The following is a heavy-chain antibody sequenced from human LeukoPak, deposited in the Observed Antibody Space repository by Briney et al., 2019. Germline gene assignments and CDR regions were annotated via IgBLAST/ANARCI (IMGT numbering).Heavy chain of an antibody. CDR2: ISYDGSNK. V-gene: IGHV3-30*04. CDR3: ARAIMVRGVRLFDY. D-gene: IGHD3-10*01. CDR1: GFTFSSYA. J-gene: IGHJ4*02. Sequence: GGSLRLSCAASGFTFSSYAMHWVRQAPGKGLEWVAVISYDGSNKYYADSVKGRFTISRDNSKNTLYLQMNSLRAEDTTVYYCARAIMVRGVRLFDYWGQGTLVTVSS.